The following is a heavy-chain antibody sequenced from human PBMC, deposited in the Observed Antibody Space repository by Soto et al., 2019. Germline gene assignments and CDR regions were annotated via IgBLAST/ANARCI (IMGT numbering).Heavy chain of an antibody. D-gene: IGHD4-17*01. Sequence: GGSLRLSCAASGFTFGTYTMNWVRQAPGKGLEWVSALGGGGDTHYAESVKGRFTISRDYSKNMLLLQMNSLRAEDTAVYYCAKAGSWTTVTTFVDYWGQGTLVTVSS. CDR1: GFTFGTYT. V-gene: IGHV3-23*01. CDR3: AKAGSWTTVTTFVDY. J-gene: IGHJ4*02. CDR2: LGGGGDT.